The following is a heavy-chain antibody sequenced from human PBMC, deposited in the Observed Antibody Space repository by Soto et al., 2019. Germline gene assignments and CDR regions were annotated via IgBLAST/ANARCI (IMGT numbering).Heavy chain of an antibody. CDR1: GFTFSSYA. Sequence: GGSLRLSCAASGFTFSSYAMHWVRQAPGKGLEWVAVISYDGSNKYYADSVKGRFTISRDNSKNTLYLQMNSLRAEDTAVYYCARAEERKQPDVDVWGQGTTVTVSS. V-gene: IGHV3-30-3*01. CDR3: ARAEERKQPDVDV. D-gene: IGHD1-1*01. J-gene: IGHJ6*02. CDR2: ISYDGSNK.